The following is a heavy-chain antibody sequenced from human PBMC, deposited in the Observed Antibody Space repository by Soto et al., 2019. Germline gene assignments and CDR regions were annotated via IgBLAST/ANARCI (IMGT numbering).Heavy chain of an antibody. J-gene: IGHJ4*02. CDR1: GFTFSSYA. Sequence: PGGSLRLSCAASGFTFSSYAMHWVRQAPGKGLEWVAVISYDGSNKYYADSVKGRFTISRDNSKNTLYLQMNSLRAEDTAVYYCARSFLTGYYNVDYWGQGTLVTVSS. V-gene: IGHV3-30-3*01. CDR2: ISYDGSNK. D-gene: IGHD3-9*01. CDR3: ARSFLTGYYNVDY.